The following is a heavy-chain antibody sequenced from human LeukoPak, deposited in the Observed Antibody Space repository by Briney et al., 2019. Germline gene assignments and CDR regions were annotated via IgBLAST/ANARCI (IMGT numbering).Heavy chain of an antibody. J-gene: IGHJ4*02. CDR1: GFIVSSNY. D-gene: IGHD6-13*01. CDR3: ARDRGSSWYFSFDY. V-gene: IGHV3-53*01. Sequence: GGSLRLSCAASGFIVSSNYMSWVRQAPGKGLEWVSVIYNSGSTYYADSVKGRFTISRDNSKNALYLQMNSLRAEDTAVYFCARDRGSSWYFSFDYWGQGTLVTVSS. CDR2: IYNSGST.